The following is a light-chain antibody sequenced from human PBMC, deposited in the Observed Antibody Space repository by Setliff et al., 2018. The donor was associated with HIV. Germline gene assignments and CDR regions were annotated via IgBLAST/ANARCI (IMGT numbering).Light chain of an antibody. V-gene: IGLV2-14*01. CDR1: SSDVGSYNF. CDR2: EVS. Sequence: QSALTQPASVSGSPGQSITISCTGTSSDVGSYNFVSWYQQHPGKAPKLMISEVSNRPSGVSNRFSGSKSGNTASLTISGLQAEDEADYYCSSYAITNTLPFGTGTRSPS. J-gene: IGLJ1*01. CDR3: SSYAITNTLP.